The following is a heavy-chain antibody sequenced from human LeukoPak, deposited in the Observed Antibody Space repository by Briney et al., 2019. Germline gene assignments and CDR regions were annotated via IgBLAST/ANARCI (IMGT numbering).Heavy chain of an antibody. CDR1: GFTFSSYW. V-gene: IGHV3-7*01. J-gene: IGHJ5*02. CDR3: ATSEYSSGWYWFDP. Sequence: PGGSLRLSCAASGFTFSSYWMSWVRQAPGEGLEWVANIKQDGSEKYYVDSVKGRFTIPRDNAKNSLYLQMNSLRAEDTAVYYCATSEYSSGWYWFDPWGQGTLVTVSS. CDR2: IKQDGSEK. D-gene: IGHD6-19*01.